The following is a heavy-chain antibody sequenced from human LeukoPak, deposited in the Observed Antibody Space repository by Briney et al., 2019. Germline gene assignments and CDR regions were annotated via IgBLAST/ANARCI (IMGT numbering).Heavy chain of an antibody. CDR1: GFTFSSYG. D-gene: IGHD4-23*01. CDR2: ISSSSSYI. Sequence: GGSLRLSCAASGFTFSSYGMHWVRQAPGKGLEWVSSISSSSSYIYYADSMKGRFIISRDNAKNSLYLQMNSLRAEDTAVYYCARDISYGGTASYWGQGTLVTVSS. CDR3: ARDISYGGTASY. V-gene: IGHV3-21*01. J-gene: IGHJ4*02.